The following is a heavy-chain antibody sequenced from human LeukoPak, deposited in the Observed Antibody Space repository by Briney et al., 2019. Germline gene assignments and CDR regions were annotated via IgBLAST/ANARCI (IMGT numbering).Heavy chain of an antibody. Sequence: PSETLSLTCSVSGGSISSSYWSWIRQAPGKGLEWIGQIYYSGSANYNPSLKSRVTISVDTSKNQFSLKLSSVTAADTAVYYCARGGMIATGREPAEIWGQGTMVTVSS. CDR3: ARGGMIATGREPAEI. D-gene: IGHD3-22*01. V-gene: IGHV4-59*01. CDR2: IYYSGSA. J-gene: IGHJ3*02. CDR1: GGSISSSY.